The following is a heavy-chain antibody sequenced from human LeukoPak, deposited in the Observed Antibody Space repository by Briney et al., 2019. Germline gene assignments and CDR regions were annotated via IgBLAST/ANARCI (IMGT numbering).Heavy chain of an antibody. CDR1: GYNFTTYW. CDR3: ARQIATYYYYIDV. V-gene: IGHV5-51*01. CDR2: IWPGDSDT. D-gene: IGHD2-21*01. Sequence: GESLKISCKGSGYNFTTYWIVWVRQMPGKGLEWMGIIWPGDSDTTYSPSFQGQVIISADKSISTAYLQWSSLKASDTAMYYCARQIATYYYYIDVWGKGTTVTVSS. J-gene: IGHJ6*03.